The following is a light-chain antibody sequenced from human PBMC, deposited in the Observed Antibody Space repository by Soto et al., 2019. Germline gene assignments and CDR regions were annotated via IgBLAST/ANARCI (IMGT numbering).Light chain of an antibody. CDR2: GAS. CDR3: QQYKNWPLT. V-gene: IGKV3-15*01. CDR1: QSVSSN. J-gene: IGKJ4*01. Sequence: EIVMTQSPATLSVSPGERATLSCRASQSVSSNFACYQQKPGQAPSLLIYGASTRATGIPARFSGSGSGTEFTLTISSPQSEDFAVYYCQQYKNWPLTFGGGNKVEIK.